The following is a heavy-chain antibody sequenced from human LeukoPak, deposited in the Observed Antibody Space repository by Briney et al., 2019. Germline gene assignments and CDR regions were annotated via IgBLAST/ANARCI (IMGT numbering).Heavy chain of an antibody. D-gene: IGHD5-24*01. CDR2: IIPIFGTA. Sequence: GASVKVSCKASGGTFSSYAISWVRQAPGQRLEWMGGIIPIFGTANYAQKFQGRVTITADESTSTAYMELSSLRSEDTAVYYCARGDGYTLGAFDYWGQGTLVTVSS. V-gene: IGHV1-69*13. CDR1: GGTFSSYA. CDR3: ARGDGYTLGAFDY. J-gene: IGHJ4*02.